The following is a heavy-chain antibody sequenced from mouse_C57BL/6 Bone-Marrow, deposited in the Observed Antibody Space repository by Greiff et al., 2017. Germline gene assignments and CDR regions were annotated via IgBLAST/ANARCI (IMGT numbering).Heavy chain of an antibody. CDR1: GYTFNSYW. CDR3: ARGDYYGSPYAMDY. CDR2: IDPSDSYT. V-gene: IGHV1-50*01. Sequence: QLQLQQPGAELVKPGASVKLSCKASGYTFNSYWMQWVKQRPGQGLEWIGEIDPSDSYTNYNQKFKGKATLTVDTSSSTAYMQLSSLTSEDSAVYYGARGDYYGSPYAMDYWGQGTSVTVSS. J-gene: IGHJ4*01. D-gene: IGHD1-1*01.